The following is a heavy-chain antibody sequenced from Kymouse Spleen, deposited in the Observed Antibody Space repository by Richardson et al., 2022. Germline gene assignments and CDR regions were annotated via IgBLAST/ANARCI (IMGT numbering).Heavy chain of an antibody. CDR2: ISGSGGST. D-gene: IGHD1-7*01. CDR1: GFTFSSYA. Sequence: EVQLVESGGGLVQPGGSLRLSCAASGFTFSSYAMSWVRQAPGKGLEWVSAISGSGGSTYYADSVKGRFTISRDNSKNTLYLQMNSLRAEDTAVYYCAKGWNYEDYYYYYGMDVWGQGTTVTVSS. CDR3: AKGWNYEDYYYYYGMDV. V-gene: IGHV3-23*04. J-gene: IGHJ6*02.